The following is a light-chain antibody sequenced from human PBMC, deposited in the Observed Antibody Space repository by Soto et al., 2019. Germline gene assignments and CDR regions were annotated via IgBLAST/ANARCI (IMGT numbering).Light chain of an antibody. CDR1: QSISSW. J-gene: IGKJ2*01. V-gene: IGKV1-5*03. CDR3: QQYNSYST. Sequence: DIQMTQSPSTLSASVGDRVNITCRASQSISSWLAWYQQKPGKAPKLLIYKASSLESGVPSRFSGSGSGTEFTLTISSLQPDDFATYYCQQYNSYSTFGQGNKLEI. CDR2: KAS.